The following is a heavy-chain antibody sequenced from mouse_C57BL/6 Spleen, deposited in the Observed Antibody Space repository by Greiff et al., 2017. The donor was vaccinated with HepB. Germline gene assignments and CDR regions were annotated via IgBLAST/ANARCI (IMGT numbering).Heavy chain of an antibody. J-gene: IGHJ1*03. D-gene: IGHD1-1*01. CDR3: ARLGSSWGYFDV. Sequence: VKLQQSGAELVKPGASVKISCKASGYAFSSYWMNWVKQRPGKGLEWIGQIYPGDGDTNYNGKFKGKATLTADKSSNTAYMQLSSLTSEDSAVYFCARLGSSWGYFDVWGTGTTVTVSS. V-gene: IGHV1-80*01. CDR2: IYPGDGDT. CDR1: GYAFSSYW.